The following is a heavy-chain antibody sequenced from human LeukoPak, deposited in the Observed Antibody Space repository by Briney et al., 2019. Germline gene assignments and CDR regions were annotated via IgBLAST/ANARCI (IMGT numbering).Heavy chain of an antibody. CDR1: GYTFTGYY. D-gene: IGHD3-10*01. J-gene: IGHJ5*02. V-gene: IGHV1-2*02. CDR3: AEHYGSGSYLQS. Sequence: ASVKVSCKASGYTFTGYYMHWVRQAPGQGLEWMGWVNPNSGGTNYAQKFQGRVTMTRDTSISTAYMELSRLRSDDTAGYYCAEHYGSGSYLQSWGQGTLGTVSP. CDR2: VNPNSGGT.